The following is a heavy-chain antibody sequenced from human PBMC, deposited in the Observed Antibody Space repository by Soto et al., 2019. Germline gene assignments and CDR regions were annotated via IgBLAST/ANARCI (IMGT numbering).Heavy chain of an antibody. J-gene: IGHJ4*02. V-gene: IGHV4-31*03. Sequence: PSETLSLTCSVSGGSITTAGYSWTWMRQFPGKGLEWIGYIYYSGSTQYNPSLKSRVTISIGASKREFSLQMSSVTAADTAIYYCARERPVIRPYYFDSWGLGNLVTVSS. CDR2: IYYSGST. CDR3: ARERPVIRPYYFDS. CDR1: GGSITTAGYS. D-gene: IGHD3-10*01.